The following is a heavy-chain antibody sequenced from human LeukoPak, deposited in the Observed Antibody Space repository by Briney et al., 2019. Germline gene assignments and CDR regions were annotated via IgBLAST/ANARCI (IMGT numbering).Heavy chain of an antibody. CDR1: GGSTSSYY. CDR2: IYYSGTT. J-gene: IGHJ5*02. Sequence: SSETLSLTCTVSGGSTSSYYWSWIRQPPGKGLEWIGYIYYSGTTNYNPSLKSRVTISVDTSKNQFSLKLSSVTAADTAVYYCARGGGIYCSSTSCYTNWFDPWGQGTLVTVSS. CDR3: ARGGGIYCSSTSCYTNWFDP. V-gene: IGHV4-59*01. D-gene: IGHD2-2*02.